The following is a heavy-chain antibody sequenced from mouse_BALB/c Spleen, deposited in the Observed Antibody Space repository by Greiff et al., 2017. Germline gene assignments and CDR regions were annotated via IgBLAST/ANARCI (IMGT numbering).Heavy chain of an antibody. J-gene: IGHJ3*01. CDR3: ARDAYYGNRGFAY. D-gene: IGHD2-10*01. Sequence: EVKLMESGPELVKPGASVKISCKASGYTFTDYNMHWVKQSHGKSLEWIGYIYPYNGGTGYNQKFKSKATLTVDNSSSTAYMELRSLTSEDSAVYCCARDAYYGNRGFAYWGQGTLVTVSA. CDR1: GYTFTDYN. CDR2: IYPYNGGT. V-gene: IGHV1S29*02.